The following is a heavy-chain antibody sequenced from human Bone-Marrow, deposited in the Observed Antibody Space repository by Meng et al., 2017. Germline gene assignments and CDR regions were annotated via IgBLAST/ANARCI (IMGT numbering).Heavy chain of an antibody. V-gene: IGHV4-61*01. J-gene: IGHJ4*02. D-gene: IGHD5-18*01. Sequence: ESLKISCTVSGGSISSSSYYWGWIRQPPGKGLEWIGYIYYSGSTNYNPSLKSRVTISVDTSKNQFSLKLSSVTAADTAVYYCARELPRGYSYGYALDYWGQGTLVTVSS. CDR2: IYYSGST. CDR3: ARELPRGYSYGYALDY. CDR1: GGSISSSSYY.